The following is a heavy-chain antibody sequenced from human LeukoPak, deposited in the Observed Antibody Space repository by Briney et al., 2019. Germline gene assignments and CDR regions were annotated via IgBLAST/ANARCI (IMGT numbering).Heavy chain of an antibody. Sequence: GGSLRLSCAASGFTFGSYAMHWVRQAPGKGLEWVAVISYDGSVKYYVDSVKGRFTISRDNSKNTLCLQMNSLRAEDTAVYFCAKPYNYGVRDVHFDYWGQGTLVAVSS. CDR1: GFTFGSYA. V-gene: IGHV3-30*18. J-gene: IGHJ4*02. D-gene: IGHD4-17*01. CDR3: AKPYNYGVRDVHFDY. CDR2: ISYDGSVK.